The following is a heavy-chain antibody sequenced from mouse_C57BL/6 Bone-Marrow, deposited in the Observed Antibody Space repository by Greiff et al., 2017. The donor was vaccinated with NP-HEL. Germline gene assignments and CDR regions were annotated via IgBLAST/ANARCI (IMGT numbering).Heavy chain of an antibody. CDR3: ATRWAYYYGSSYEYFDV. V-gene: IGHV1-64*01. CDR1: GYTFTSYW. D-gene: IGHD1-1*01. CDR2: IHPNSGST. J-gene: IGHJ1*03. Sequence: QVQLQQPGAELVKPGASVKLSCKASGYTFTSYWMHWVKQRPGQGLEWIGMIHPNSGSTNYNEKFKSKATLTVDKSSSTAYMQLSSLTSEDSSVYYCATRWAYYYGSSYEYFDVWGTGTTVTVSS.